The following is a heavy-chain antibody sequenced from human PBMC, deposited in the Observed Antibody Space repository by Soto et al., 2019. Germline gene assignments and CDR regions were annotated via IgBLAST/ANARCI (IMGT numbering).Heavy chain of an antibody. D-gene: IGHD3-22*01. J-gene: IGHJ4*02. CDR3: ARPSDTYYYDSSGYFPFDY. Sequence: EVQLVQSGAEVKKPGESLRISCKGSGYSFTSYWISWVRQMPGKGLEWMGRIDPSDSYTNYSPSFQGHVTISADKSISTAYLQWSSLKASDTAMYYCARPSDTYYYDSSGYFPFDYWGQGTLVTVSS. V-gene: IGHV5-10-1*03. CDR2: IDPSDSYT. CDR1: GYSFTSYW.